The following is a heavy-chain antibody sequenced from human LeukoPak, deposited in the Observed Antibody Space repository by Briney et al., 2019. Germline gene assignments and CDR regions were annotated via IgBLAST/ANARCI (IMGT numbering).Heavy chain of an antibody. CDR2: IYPGDSDI. V-gene: IGHV5-51*01. CDR3: ARQTMLRLAPPDY. CDR1: GYTFTSYW. D-gene: IGHD3-10*01. Sequence: GESLKISCKASGYTFTSYWIGWVRQMPGKGLEWMGIIYPGDSDIRYSPSFQGQVTISADKSISAAYLQWSSLKASDSAMYYCARQTMLRLAPPDYWGQGTLVTVSS. J-gene: IGHJ4*02.